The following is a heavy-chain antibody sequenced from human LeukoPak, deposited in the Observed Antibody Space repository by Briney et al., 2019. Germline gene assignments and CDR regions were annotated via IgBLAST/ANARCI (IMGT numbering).Heavy chain of an antibody. J-gene: IGHJ4*02. CDR1: GFTFSSYA. D-gene: IGHD6-13*01. Sequence: GGSLRLSCAASGFTFSSYAMHWVRQAPGKGLEWVAVISYDGSNKYYADSVRGRFTISRDNSKNTLYLQMNSLRAEDSAVYYCARAEYLYSSSWLIDYWGQGTLVTVSS. CDR3: ARAEYLYSSSWLIDY. CDR2: ISYDGSNK. V-gene: IGHV3-30-3*01.